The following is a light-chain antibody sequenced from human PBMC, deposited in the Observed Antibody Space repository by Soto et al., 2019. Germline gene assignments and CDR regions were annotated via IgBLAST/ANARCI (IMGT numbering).Light chain of an antibody. CDR1: QSISSY. Sequence: DIQMTQSPSSLSASVGDRVTITCRASQSISSYFNWYQQKPGKAPKLLIYATSNLQSGVPSRFSGSGSGTDFTLTISSLQPEDFATYYCQQSYSTPFTLGPGTKVDIK. CDR3: QQSYSTPFT. V-gene: IGKV1-39*01. CDR2: ATS. J-gene: IGKJ3*01.